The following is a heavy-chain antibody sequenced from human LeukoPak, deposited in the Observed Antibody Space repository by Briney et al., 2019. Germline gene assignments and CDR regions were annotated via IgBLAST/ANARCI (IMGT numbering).Heavy chain of an antibody. Sequence: SSETLSLTCTVSGGSISSYYWSWIRQPLGKGLDWIGYIYYSGSTNYNPSLKSRVTISVDTSKNQFSLKLSSVTAADTAVYYCARRLSSSWYKDWSDPWGQGTLVTVSS. CDR2: IYYSGST. CDR3: ARRLSSSWYKDWSDP. CDR1: GGSISSYY. D-gene: IGHD6-13*01. J-gene: IGHJ5*02. V-gene: IGHV4-59*01.